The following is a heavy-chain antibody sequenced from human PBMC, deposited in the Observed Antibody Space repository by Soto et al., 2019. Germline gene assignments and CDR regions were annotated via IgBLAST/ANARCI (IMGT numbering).Heavy chain of an antibody. CDR1: GGTLRNYA. CDR2: INAGNGNI. CDR3: ARDSGSP. Sequence: GAPLKVSCQASGGTLRNYANHWVRQAPGQRLEWMGGINAGNGNIKYSQKLQGRITITRDTSASTAYMELSSLRSEDTAVYYCARDSGSPWGPGTLVTVSS. D-gene: IGHD3-10*01. J-gene: IGHJ5*02. V-gene: IGHV1-3*01.